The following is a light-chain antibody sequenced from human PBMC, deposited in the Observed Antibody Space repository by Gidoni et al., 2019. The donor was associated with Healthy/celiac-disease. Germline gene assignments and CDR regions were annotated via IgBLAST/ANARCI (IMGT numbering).Light chain of an antibody. CDR2: AAS. V-gene: IGKV1-9*01. Sequence: DIQLTQSPSFLSASVGDRVNITCRASQGISSYLAWYQQKPGKAPKLLIYAASTLQSGVPSRFSGSGSGTEFTLTISSLQPEDFATYYCQQLNSYLRYTFGQGTKLEIK. J-gene: IGKJ2*01. CDR1: QGISSY. CDR3: QQLNSYLRYT.